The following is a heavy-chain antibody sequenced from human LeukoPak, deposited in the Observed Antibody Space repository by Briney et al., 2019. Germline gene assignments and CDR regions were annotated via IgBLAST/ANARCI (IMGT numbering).Heavy chain of an antibody. CDR1: GGSFSGYY. CDR2: INHSGST. J-gene: IGHJ4*02. D-gene: IGHD3-22*01. V-gene: IGHV4-34*01. Sequence: SETLSLTCAVYGGSFSGYYWSWIRQPPGKGLEWIGEINHSGSTNYNPSLKSRFTISVDTSKNQFSLKLSSVTAADTAVYYCARGGRRTYYYDSSGRLFDYWGQGTLVTVSS. CDR3: ARGGRRTYYYDSSGRLFDY.